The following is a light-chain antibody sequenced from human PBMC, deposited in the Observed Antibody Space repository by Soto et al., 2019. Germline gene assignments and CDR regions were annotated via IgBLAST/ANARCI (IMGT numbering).Light chain of an antibody. CDR2: EVS. Sequence: QSVLTQPASVSGSPGQSITISCTGTNSDVGGYNYVSWYQQHPGKAPELMIYEVSHRPSGVSNRFSGSKSDNTASLTISGLQAEDEADYYCISYTSISTLSVFGTGTKVTVL. CDR1: NSDVGGYNY. V-gene: IGLV2-14*01. CDR3: ISYTSISTLSV. J-gene: IGLJ1*01.